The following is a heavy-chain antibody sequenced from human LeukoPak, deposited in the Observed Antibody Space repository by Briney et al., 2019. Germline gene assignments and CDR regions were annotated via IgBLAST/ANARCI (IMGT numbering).Heavy chain of an antibody. V-gene: IGHV3-7*01. Sequence: GGSLRLSCAASGFTFSNYWMTWVRQAPGKGLEWVANIKPDGSEKYYVDSVKGQFTISRDNAKNSLYLQMHSLRVEDTAVYYCARDRSLISGSSFDYWGQGTLVTVSS. CDR1: GFTFSNYW. CDR2: IKPDGSEK. CDR3: ARDRSLISGSSFDY. J-gene: IGHJ4*02. D-gene: IGHD3-10*01.